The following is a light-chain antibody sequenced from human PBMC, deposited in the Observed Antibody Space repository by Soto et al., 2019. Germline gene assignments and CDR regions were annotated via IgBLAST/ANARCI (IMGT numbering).Light chain of an antibody. V-gene: IGKV3D-20*02. CDR3: QQRSNWLA. CDR2: GAS. CDR1: QSVSRNY. Sequence: EIVLTQSPGALSLSPGATATLSCRASQSVSRNYLAWFQQKPGQAPRLLIHGASSRAAGTPARFSGSGSGTDFTLTISSLEPEDFAIYYCQQRSNWLAFGGGTKVDI. J-gene: IGKJ4*01.